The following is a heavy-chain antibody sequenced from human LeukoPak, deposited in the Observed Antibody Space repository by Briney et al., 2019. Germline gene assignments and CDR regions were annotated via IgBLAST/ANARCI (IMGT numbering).Heavy chain of an antibody. V-gene: IGHV4-30-2*01. Sequence: PSETLSLTCAVSGGSISSGGYSWSWIRQPPGKGLEWIGYIYHSGSTYYNPSLKSRVTISVDTSKNQFSLKLSSVTAADTAVYYCASSDYYDSSGYSLYFDYWGQGTLVTVSS. J-gene: IGHJ4*02. CDR2: IYHSGST. D-gene: IGHD3-22*01. CDR3: ASSDYYDSSGYSLYFDY. CDR1: GGSISSGGYS.